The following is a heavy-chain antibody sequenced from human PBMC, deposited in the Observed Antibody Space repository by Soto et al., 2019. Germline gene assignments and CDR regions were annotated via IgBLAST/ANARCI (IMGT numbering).Heavy chain of an antibody. CDR2: IHYSGST. CDR3: ARVRLGGYSYGYMDY. J-gene: IGHJ4*02. CDR1: GGSVSSGSYY. D-gene: IGHD5-18*01. V-gene: IGHV4-61*01. Sequence: SETRSLTCTVSGGSVSSGSYYWSWIRQPPGKGLEWIGYIHYSGSTNYNPSLKSPVTISVDTSKNQFSLKLNSVTAADAAVYYCARVRLGGYSYGYMDYWGQGILVTVSS.